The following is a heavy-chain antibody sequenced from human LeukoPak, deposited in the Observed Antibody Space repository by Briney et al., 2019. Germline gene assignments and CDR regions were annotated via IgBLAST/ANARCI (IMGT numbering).Heavy chain of an antibody. CDR3: ARDLAAGTWFDP. CDR1: GFTVSSNY. D-gene: IGHD6-13*01. V-gene: IGHV3-53*01. J-gene: IGHJ5*02. CDR2: IYSGGRA. Sequence: GGSLRLSCAASGFTVSSNYMTWVRQAPGKGLECVSVIYSGGRAQYADSVKGRFTISRDNSKNTLYLQMNSLRAEDTAVYYCARDLAAGTWFDPWGQGTLVTVSS.